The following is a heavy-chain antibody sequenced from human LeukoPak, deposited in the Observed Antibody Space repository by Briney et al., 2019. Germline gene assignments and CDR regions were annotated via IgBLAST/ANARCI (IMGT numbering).Heavy chain of an antibody. Sequence: GGSLRLSCAASGFTFSSYAMSWVRQAPGKGLEWVSAISGSGGSTYYADSVKGRFTISRDNSKNTLYLQMNSLRAEDTAVYYCAKEVFLALDTPYCSSTSCYSNWFDPWGQGTLVTVSS. CDR1: GFTFSSYA. V-gene: IGHV3-23*01. CDR3: AKEVFLALDTPYCSSTSCYSNWFDP. J-gene: IGHJ5*02. CDR2: ISGSGGST. D-gene: IGHD2-2*01.